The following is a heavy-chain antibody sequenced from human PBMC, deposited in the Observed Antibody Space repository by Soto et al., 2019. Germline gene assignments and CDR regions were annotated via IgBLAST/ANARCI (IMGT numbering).Heavy chain of an antibody. CDR2: IACDGSLQ. D-gene: IGHD3-10*01. J-gene: IGHJ4*02. Sequence: GGSLRLSRSSSELTVIHYGSHLVRQVPGKGLEWVAVIACDGSLQFYADSVKGRFTISRDNSKSTLYLQMDSLRPEDTAVYHCMTVTAVGSQWFGLHPLGPFDYWGQGTLVTVSS. CDR3: MTVTAVGSQWFGLHPLGPFDY. V-gene: IGHV3-30*03. CDR1: ELTVIHYG.